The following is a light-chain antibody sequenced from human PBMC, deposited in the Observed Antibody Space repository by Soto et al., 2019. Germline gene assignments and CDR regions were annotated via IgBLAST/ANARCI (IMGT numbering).Light chain of an antibody. J-gene: IGKJ2*02. CDR1: QGIRNG. Sequence: DIQMTQSPSSLSASVGDRVTITCRASQGIRNGLGWYQQKPGKAPKRLINAASSLQSGVPSRFSGSGSGTEFTLTISSLQPEDFATYYCLQHNSFPCTFGQGTKLEIK. CDR3: LQHNSFPCT. V-gene: IGKV1-17*01. CDR2: AAS.